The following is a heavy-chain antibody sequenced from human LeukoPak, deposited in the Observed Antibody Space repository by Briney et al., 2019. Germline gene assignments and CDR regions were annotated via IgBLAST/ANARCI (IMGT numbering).Heavy chain of an antibody. CDR2: IYHSGST. Sequence: SETLSLTCAVSGCSISSGYYWGWIRQPPGKGLEWIGSIYHSGSTYYNPSLKSRVTISVDTSKNQFSLKLSSVTAADTAVYYCARRDTYYDFWSGYHNWFDPWGQGTLVTVSS. CDR1: GCSISSGYY. CDR3: ARRDTYYDFWSGYHNWFDP. J-gene: IGHJ5*02. V-gene: IGHV4-38-2*01. D-gene: IGHD3-3*01.